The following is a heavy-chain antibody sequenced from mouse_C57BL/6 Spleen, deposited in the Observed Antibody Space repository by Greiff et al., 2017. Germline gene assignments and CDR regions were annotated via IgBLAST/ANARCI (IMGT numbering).Heavy chain of an antibody. CDR1: GYTFTSYW. J-gene: IGHJ4*01. CDR3: ARLELGYYYAMDY. D-gene: IGHD4-1*01. CDR2: MYPGSGST. Sequence: QVQLQQPGAELVKPGASVKMSCKASGYTFTSYWITWVKQRPGQGLEWIGDMYPGSGSTNYNEKFKSKATLTVDTSSSTAYMQLSSLTSEDSAVYYCARLELGYYYAMDYWGQGTSVTVSS. V-gene: IGHV1-55*01.